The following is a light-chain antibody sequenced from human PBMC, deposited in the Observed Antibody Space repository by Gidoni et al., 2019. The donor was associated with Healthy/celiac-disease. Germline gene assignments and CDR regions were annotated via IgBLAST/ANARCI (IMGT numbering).Light chain of an antibody. CDR2: WAS. CDR1: QSVLYSSNNKNY. Sequence: DIVMTQSPDSLAVSLGERATINCKSSQSVLYSSNNKNYLAWYQQKPGQPPKLLIYWASTRESGVPDRLSCSGSGTDFTLTISSLQAEDVAVYDCQQDYSTPPWTFGQGTKVEIK. V-gene: IGKV4-1*01. CDR3: QQDYSTPPWT. J-gene: IGKJ1*01.